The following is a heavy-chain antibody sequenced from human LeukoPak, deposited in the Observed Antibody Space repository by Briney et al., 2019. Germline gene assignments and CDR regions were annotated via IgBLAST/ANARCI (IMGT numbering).Heavy chain of an antibody. V-gene: IGHV3-9*03. D-gene: IGHD6-6*01. CDR2: ISWNSGSI. CDR1: GFTFDDYA. CDR3: AKAGSIADPYFDY. Sequence: GGSLRLSCAASGFTFDDYAMHWVRQAPGKGLEWVSGISWNSGSIGYADSVKGRFTISRDNAKNSLYLQMNSLRAEDMALYYCAKAGSIADPYFDYWGQGTLVTVSS. J-gene: IGHJ4*02.